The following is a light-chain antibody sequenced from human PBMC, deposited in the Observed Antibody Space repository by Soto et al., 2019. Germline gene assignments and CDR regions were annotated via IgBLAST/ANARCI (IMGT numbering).Light chain of an antibody. CDR2: AAS. CDR3: QQSYSTSIT. V-gene: IGKV1-9*01. Sequence: DIQLTQSPSFLSASVGDRVTITCRASQGINNYLAWYQQKPGKAPKLLIYAASTLQSGVPSRFSGSGSGTEFTLTISSLQPEDFATYYCQQSYSTSITFGQGTRLEIK. J-gene: IGKJ5*01. CDR1: QGINNY.